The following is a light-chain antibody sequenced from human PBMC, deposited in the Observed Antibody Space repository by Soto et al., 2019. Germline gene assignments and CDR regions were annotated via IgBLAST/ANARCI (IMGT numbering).Light chain of an antibody. V-gene: IGKV3-20*01. J-gene: IGKJ3*01. CDR2: GAS. CDR1: QSVSSSY. Sequence: EIVLTQSPGTLSLSPGERATLSCRASQSVSSSYLAWYQQKSGQAPRLLIYGASSRATGIPDRFSGSGSGTDFTLTISRLEPEDFAVYYCQQYGSSPLFTFGPGTKVDI. CDR3: QQYGSSPLFT.